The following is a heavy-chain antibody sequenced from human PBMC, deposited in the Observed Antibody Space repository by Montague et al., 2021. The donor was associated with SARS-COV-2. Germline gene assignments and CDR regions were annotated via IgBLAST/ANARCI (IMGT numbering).Heavy chain of an antibody. J-gene: IGHJ6*02. CDR1: GFTFSSYE. V-gene: IGHV3-48*03. D-gene: IGHD3-3*01. CDR2: ISSSGSTI. CDR3: ARGGTYYDFWSGYYNYYYGMDV. Sequence: SVRLSCLASGFTFSSYEMNWVRQAPGKGLEWVSYISSSGSTIYYXDSVKGRFTISRDNAKNSLYLQMNSLSAEDTAVYYCARGGTYYDFWSGYYNYYYGMDVWGQGTTVTVSS.